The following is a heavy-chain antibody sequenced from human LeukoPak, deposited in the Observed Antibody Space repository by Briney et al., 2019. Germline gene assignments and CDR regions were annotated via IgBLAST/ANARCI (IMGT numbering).Heavy chain of an antibody. J-gene: IGHJ4*02. Sequence: GGSLRLSCAASGFTFSSYSMSWVRQAPGKGLEWVSVISITGGTTYYADSVKGGFTISKDNSKNALYLQMNSLRAEDRPVYYCATPPSCGPAAAGMRFDYWGQGTLVTVSS. CDR2: ISITGGTT. D-gene: IGHD6-13*01. CDR1: GFTFSSYS. CDR3: ATPPSCGPAAAGMRFDY. V-gene: IGHV3-23*01.